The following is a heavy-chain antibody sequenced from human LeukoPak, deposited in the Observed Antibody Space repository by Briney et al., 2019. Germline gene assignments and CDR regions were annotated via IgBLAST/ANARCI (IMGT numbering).Heavy chain of an antibody. J-gene: IGHJ4*02. CDR2: INHSGST. D-gene: IGHD6-13*01. V-gene: IGHV4-34*01. CDR3: ARGGQDSSSWYQD. CDR1: GFTFSSYA. Sequence: GSLRLSCAASGFTFSSYAMSWVRQAPGKGLEWIGEINHSGSTNYNPSLKSRVTISVDTSKNQFSLKLSSVTAADTAVYYCARGGQDSSSWYQDWGQGTLVTVSS.